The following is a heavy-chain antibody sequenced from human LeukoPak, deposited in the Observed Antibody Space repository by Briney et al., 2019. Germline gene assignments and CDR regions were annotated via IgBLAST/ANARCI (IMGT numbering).Heavy chain of an antibody. J-gene: IGHJ4*02. CDR3: ASHIVGATAFGY. D-gene: IGHD1-26*01. Sequence: PSGTLSLTCAVSGASISSSDWCSWVRQPPGKGLEWIGETYHSGSTNYNPSLKSRVTISMDKSDNQFSLNLSSVTAADTAVYYCASHIVGATAFGYWGQGTLVIVSS. V-gene: IGHV4-4*02. CDR2: TYHSGST. CDR1: GASISSSDW.